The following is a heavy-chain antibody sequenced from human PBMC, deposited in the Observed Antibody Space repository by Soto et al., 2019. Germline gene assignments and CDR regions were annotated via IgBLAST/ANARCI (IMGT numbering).Heavy chain of an antibody. J-gene: IGHJ3*02. V-gene: IGHV3-23*01. Sequence: GGSLRLSCAASGFTFSSYAMSWVRQAPGKGLEWVSAISGSGGSTYYADSVKGRFTISRDNSKNTLYLQMNSLRAEDTAVYYCARGTFHYYGSVSYYDVYAFDICAQRTMVTVS. CDR3: ARGTFHYYGSVSYYDVYAFDI. CDR2: ISGSGGST. CDR1: GFTFSSYA. D-gene: IGHD3-10*01.